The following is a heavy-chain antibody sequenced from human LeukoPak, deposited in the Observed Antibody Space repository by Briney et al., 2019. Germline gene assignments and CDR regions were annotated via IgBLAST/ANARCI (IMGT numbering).Heavy chain of an antibody. CDR1: GFTVRRYE. J-gene: IGHJ4*01. V-gene: IGHV3-48*03. CDR3: ARGGLLWFGELLPIDY. D-gene: IGHD3-10*01. Sequence: GGLLRLSRAASGFTVRRYEMNWVRQAPGKGQEWVSYISSSGSTIYYADSVKGRFTISRDNAKNSLYLQMNSLRAEDTAVYYCARGGLLWFGELLPIDYWGHGTLVTVSS. CDR2: ISSSGSTI.